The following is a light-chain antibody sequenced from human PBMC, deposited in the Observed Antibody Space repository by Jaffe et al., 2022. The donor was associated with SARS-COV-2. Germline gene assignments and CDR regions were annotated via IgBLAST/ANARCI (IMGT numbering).Light chain of an antibody. CDR3: QERSSWPLYT. V-gene: IGKV3-11*01. J-gene: IGKJ2*01. CDR1: QSVSIY. Sequence: EIVLTQSPATLSLSPGERATLSCRASQSVSIYLAWYQQKPGQAPRLLIYEASNRATGIPDRFSGSGSGTDFTLTISSLEPEDFAVYYCQERSSWPLYTFGQGTQLEIK. CDR2: EAS.